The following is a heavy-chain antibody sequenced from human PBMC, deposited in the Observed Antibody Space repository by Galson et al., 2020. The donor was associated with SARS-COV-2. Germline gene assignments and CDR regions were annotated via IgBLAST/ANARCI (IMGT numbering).Heavy chain of an antibody. CDR1: GGSLDSHA. J-gene: IGHJ4*02. CDR3: VRGALDASGFGGFDY. CDR2: VHQSGTT. D-gene: IGHD3-16*01. Sequence: SETLSLTCAVYGGSLDSHAWTWIRQSPGKGLEWIGEVHQSGTTNYNPSLKSRVTISVETSKKQFSLRLSGVTAADTAIYYCVRGALDASGFGGFDYWGQGTLITVSS. V-gene: IGHV4-34*01.